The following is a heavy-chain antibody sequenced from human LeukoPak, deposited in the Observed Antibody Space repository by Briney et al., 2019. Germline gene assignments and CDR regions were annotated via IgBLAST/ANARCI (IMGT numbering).Heavy chain of an antibody. J-gene: IGHJ4*02. CDR1: GFTFSDYA. CDR2: ISGGGTPT. Sequence: GGSLRLSCVVSGFTFSDYAMSWVRQAPGKGLEWVSAISGGGTPTFYADSVKGRFITSRDNSKNTLYLQMNSLRVEDTAVYYCAKGEYYDILTGFDYWGQGTLVTVSS. CDR3: AKGEYYDILTGFDY. V-gene: IGHV3-23*01. D-gene: IGHD3-9*01.